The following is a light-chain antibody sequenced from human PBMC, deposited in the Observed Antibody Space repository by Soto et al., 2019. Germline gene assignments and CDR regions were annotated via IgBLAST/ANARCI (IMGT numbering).Light chain of an antibody. CDR2: SVS. J-gene: IGKJ1*01. CDR1: QTISNF. Sequence: DIQITQSPSSLSASIGDRVTINCRASQTISNFLNWYQHKPGKAPKLLIFSVSTLDDGVPSRFSGSGSGTDLTRTINSLQPEDFATYYCQHSYSHLPTFGRGTKVEIK. CDR3: QHSYSHLPT. V-gene: IGKV1-39*01.